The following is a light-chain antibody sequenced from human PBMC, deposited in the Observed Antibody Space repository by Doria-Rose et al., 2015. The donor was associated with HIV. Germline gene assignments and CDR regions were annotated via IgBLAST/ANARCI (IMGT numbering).Light chain of an antibody. J-gene: IGKJ3*01. Sequence: TQAPESLGMSLCERATLNCKSNQSLLYTSKNYLAWYQQKPGQPPKLLIYWASTRQSGVPARFSGSGSGTDFTLTISSLEAEDVAVYYCQQYYDTPSFGPGTTVDI. CDR2: WAS. CDR1: QSLLYTSKNY. CDR3: QQYYDTPS. V-gene: IGKV4-1*01.